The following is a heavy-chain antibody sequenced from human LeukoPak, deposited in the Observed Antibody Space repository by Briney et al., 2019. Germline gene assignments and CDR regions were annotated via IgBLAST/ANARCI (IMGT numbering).Heavy chain of an antibody. V-gene: IGHV4-39*01. CDR2: IYYSGST. J-gene: IGHJ4*02. CDR3: ARHLYGDYGPFDY. Sequence: SETLSLTCTVSGGSISSSGYYWGWIRQPPGKGLEWIGSIYYSGSTYYNPSLKSRVTISVDTSKNQFSLKVSSVTAADTALYYCARHLYGDYGPFDYWGQGTPVTVFS. CDR1: GGSISSSGYY. D-gene: IGHD4-17*01.